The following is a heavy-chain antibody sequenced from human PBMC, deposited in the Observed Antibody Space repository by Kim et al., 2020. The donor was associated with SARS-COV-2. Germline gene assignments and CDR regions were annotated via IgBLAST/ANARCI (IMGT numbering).Heavy chain of an antibody. Sequence: SETLSLTCTVSGGSISSYYWSWIRQPAGKGLEWIGRIYTSGSTNYNPSLKSRVTMSVDTSKNQFSLKLSSVTAADTAVYYCARTLSPYYYGSGTLSGMDVWGRGTTVTVSS. J-gene: IGHJ6*02. CDR3: ARTLSPYYYGSGTLSGMDV. V-gene: IGHV4-4*07. CDR2: IYTSGST. D-gene: IGHD3-10*01. CDR1: GGSISSYY.